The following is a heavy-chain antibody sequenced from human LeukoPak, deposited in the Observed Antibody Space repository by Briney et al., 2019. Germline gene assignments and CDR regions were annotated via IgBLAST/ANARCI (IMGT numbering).Heavy chain of an antibody. CDR2: ISSSSSYI. V-gene: IGHV3-21*01. D-gene: IGHD3-22*01. Sequence: PGGSPRLSCAASGFTFSSYSMNWVRQAPGKGLEWVSSISSSSSYIYYADSVKGRFTISRDNAKNSLYLQMNSLRAEDTAVYYCARVHRYYDSSGYYVLFDYWGQGTLVTVSS. J-gene: IGHJ4*02. CDR1: GFTFSSYS. CDR3: ARVHRYYDSSGYYVLFDY.